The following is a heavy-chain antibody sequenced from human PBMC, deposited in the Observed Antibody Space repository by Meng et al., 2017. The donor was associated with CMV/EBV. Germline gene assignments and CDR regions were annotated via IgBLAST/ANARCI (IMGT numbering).Heavy chain of an antibody. CDR2: IYWDDDK. J-gene: IGHJ4*02. Sequence: QSRTTRVHPTKTLTLRSTCAVSHLRPGGWVLGLIRKHPGKAMEWLALIYWDDDKRYSPSLKSRLTITKDTSKNQVVLTMTNMDPVDTATYYCAHNAHFTSSGYLTPFDYWGQGTLVTVSS. CDR3: AHNAHFTSSGYLTPFDY. V-gene: IGHV2-5*02. CDR1: VSHLRPGGWV. D-gene: IGHD3-22*01.